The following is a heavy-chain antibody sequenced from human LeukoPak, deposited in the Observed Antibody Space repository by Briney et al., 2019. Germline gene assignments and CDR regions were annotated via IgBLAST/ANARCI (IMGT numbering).Heavy chain of an antibody. CDR3: AKGGYCSGGSCHATLFDY. Sequence: SGGSLRLSCAASGFTFSSYAMSWVRQAPGKGLEWVSAISGSGGSTYYADSVKGRFTISRDNSKNTLYPQMNSLRAEDTAVYYCAKGGYCSGGSCHATLFDYWGQGTLVTVSS. J-gene: IGHJ4*02. V-gene: IGHV3-23*01. CDR1: GFTFSSYA. CDR2: ISGSGGST. D-gene: IGHD2-15*01.